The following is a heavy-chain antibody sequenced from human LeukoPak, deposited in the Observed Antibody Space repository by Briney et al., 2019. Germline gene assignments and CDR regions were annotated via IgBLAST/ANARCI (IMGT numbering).Heavy chain of an antibody. J-gene: IGHJ4*02. V-gene: IGHV4-59*01. CDR1: GVSIDSYH. D-gene: IGHD2-21*02. Sequence: SETLSLTCSVSGVSIDSYHWSWIRQPPGKGLEWIGYFYYTGSTNYSPSFEGRVTISEDTSKNQISLRLTSVTAADTAVYYCAGRTAATTRPFDYWGQGTLVTVTS. CDR2: FYYTGST. CDR3: AGRTAATTRPFDY.